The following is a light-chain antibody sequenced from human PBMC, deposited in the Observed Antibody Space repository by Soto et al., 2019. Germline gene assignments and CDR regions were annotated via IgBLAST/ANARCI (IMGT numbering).Light chain of an antibody. CDR2: TAS. CDR3: QDRGRWPRAT. J-gene: IGKJ4*01. V-gene: IGKV3-11*01. Sequence: EMVLTQSPATISLSQVESATISCRASQNVGLNFAWYQQKSGQPPRRLIHTASSRATGIPARFSGSGSRTDFTLTISSLEPEDIAVYYCQDRGRWPRATFGGGTKVE. CDR1: QNVGLN.